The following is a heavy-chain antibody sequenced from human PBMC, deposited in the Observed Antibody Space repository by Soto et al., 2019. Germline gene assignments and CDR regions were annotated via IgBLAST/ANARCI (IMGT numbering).Heavy chain of an antibody. CDR1: GYTFTGYY. Sequence: QVQLVQSGAEVKKPGASVKVSCKASGYTFTGYYMHWVRQAPGQGLEWMGWINPNSGGTNYAQKSHGGVTRTRDRPISTAYMELSRLRSDDTAVYYCARARIGAAPYYYGMDVWGQGTTVTVSS. J-gene: IGHJ6*02. V-gene: IGHV1-2*02. D-gene: IGHD6-13*01. CDR2: INPNSGGT. CDR3: ARARIGAAPYYYGMDV.